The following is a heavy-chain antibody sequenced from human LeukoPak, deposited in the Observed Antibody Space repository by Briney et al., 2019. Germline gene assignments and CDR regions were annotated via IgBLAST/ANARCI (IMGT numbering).Heavy chain of an antibody. CDR2: INHSGST. CDR3: ARHLGQYYYDSGSPADYYYYYMDV. J-gene: IGHJ6*03. CDR1: GYSISSGYY. V-gene: IGHV4-38-2*02. D-gene: IGHD3-10*01. Sequence: SETLSLTCTVSGYSISSGYYWGWIRQPPGKGLEWIGEINHSGSTNYNPSLKSRVTISVDTSKNQFSLKLSSVTAADTAVYYCARHLGQYYYDSGSPADYYYYYMDVWGKGTTVTISS.